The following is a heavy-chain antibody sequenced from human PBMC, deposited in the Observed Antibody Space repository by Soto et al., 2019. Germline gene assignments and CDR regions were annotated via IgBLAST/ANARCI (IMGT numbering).Heavy chain of an antibody. J-gene: IGHJ4*02. Sequence: SETLSLTCTVSGDSISSGDYYWSWIRQPPGKGLEWIGLIYYSGSTHYNPSLKSRLIISVNTSKNQFSLKLTSATAADTAVYYCARDFKRYSSSTGTLEDWGQGTLVTVSS. V-gene: IGHV4-30-4*01. CDR2: IYYSGST. D-gene: IGHD6-6*01. CDR3: ARDFKRYSSSTGTLED. CDR1: GDSISSGDYY.